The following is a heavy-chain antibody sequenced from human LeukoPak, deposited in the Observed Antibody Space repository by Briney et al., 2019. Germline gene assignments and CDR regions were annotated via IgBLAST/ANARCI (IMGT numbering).Heavy chain of an antibody. J-gene: IGHJ4*02. CDR2: ILQDGTIK. CDR1: GFTFSRYA. Sequence: PGTSLRLSCAASGFTFSRYAFHWVRQAPGKGLEWVAVILQDGTIKYYADSVKGRFTISRDNSKNTLYLQVHSLSTEDTAVYYCVREDFGNYYFDSWGQGTLVTVSS. D-gene: IGHD4-11*01. V-gene: IGHV3-30*04. CDR3: VREDFGNYYFDS.